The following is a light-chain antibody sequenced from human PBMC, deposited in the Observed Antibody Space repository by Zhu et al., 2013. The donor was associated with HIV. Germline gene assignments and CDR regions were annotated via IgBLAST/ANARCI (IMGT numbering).Light chain of an antibody. CDR1: SSNIGNNY. Sequence: QSVMTQPPSVSAAPGQKVTISCSGSSSNIGNNYVSWYQHLPGRGPKLLISDNNKRPSGIPDRFSGSKSGTSATLAITGLQTGDEGDYYCGTWDDNLSALIFGGGTKLTVL. CDR3: GTWDDNLSALI. CDR2: DNN. J-gene: IGLJ2*01. V-gene: IGLV1-51*01.